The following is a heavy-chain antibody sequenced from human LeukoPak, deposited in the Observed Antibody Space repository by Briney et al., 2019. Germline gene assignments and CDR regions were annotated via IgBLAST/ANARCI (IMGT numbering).Heavy chain of an antibody. Sequence: SETLSLTCAVYGGSFSGYYWSWIRQPPGKGLEWIGEINHSGGTNYNPSLKSRVTISVDTSKNQFSLKLSSVTAADTAVYYCARGSGYEDYWGQGTLVTVSS. CDR2: INHSGGT. J-gene: IGHJ4*02. D-gene: IGHD5-12*01. V-gene: IGHV4-34*01. CDR1: GGSFSGYY. CDR3: ARGSGYEDY.